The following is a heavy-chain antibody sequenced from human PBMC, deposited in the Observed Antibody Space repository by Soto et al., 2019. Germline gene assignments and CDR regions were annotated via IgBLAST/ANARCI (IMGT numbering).Heavy chain of an antibody. V-gene: IGHV4-39*07. CDR2: IYHSGTT. Sequence: SEPLSLTCTVSGGYIRSSSYYWFWIRQPPGKGLEWIGSIYHSGTTYYNPALKSRVTISLDTSRNQFSLRLTSVTAADTAVYYCARSLLTSSWYAGSWGQGILVTVSS. CDR3: ARSLLTSSWYAGS. D-gene: IGHD6-13*01. CDR1: GGYIRSSSYY. J-gene: IGHJ5*02.